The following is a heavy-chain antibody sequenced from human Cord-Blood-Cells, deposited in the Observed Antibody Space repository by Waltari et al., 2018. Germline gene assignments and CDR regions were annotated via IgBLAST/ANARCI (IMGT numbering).Heavy chain of an antibody. CDR2: IHPNSGGT. CDR3: ASLNLWGSDAFDI. J-gene: IGHJ3*02. CDR1: GYTFTGYY. D-gene: IGHD7-27*01. Sequence: QVQLVQSGAEVKKPGASVKVSCKASGYTFTGYYLHWVRQAPGQGLEWMGWIHPNSGGTNYAQKFQGRVTMTRDTSNSTAYMELSRLRSDDTAVYDCASLNLWGSDAFDIWGQGTMVTVSS. V-gene: IGHV1-2*02.